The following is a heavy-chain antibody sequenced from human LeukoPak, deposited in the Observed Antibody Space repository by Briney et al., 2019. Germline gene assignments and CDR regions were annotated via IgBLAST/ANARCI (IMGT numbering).Heavy chain of an antibody. CDR1: GFTFSSYG. J-gene: IGHJ3*02. V-gene: IGHV3-30*02. D-gene: IGHD2-2*01. CDR2: LRYDGSNK. CDR3: ANGRYCSSTSCFDAFDI. Sequence: GGSLRLSCAASGFTFSSYGMHWVRQAPGKGLEWVAFLRYDGSNKYYADSVKGRFTISRDNSKNTLYLQMNSLRAEDTAVYYCANGRYCSSTSCFDAFDIWGQGTMVTVSS.